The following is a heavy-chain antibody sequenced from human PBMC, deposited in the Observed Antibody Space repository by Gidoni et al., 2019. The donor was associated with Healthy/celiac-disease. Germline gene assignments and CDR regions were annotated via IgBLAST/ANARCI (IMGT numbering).Heavy chain of an antibody. CDR2: ISSSSSYI. Sequence: EVQLVESGGGLVKPGGSLRLSCAASGFTFSSYSMNWVRQAPGKGLEWVSSISSSSSYIYYADSVKGRFTISRDNAKNSLYLQMNSLRAEDTAVYYCVGKRFLEWLPTDFDYWGQGTLVTVSS. CDR1: GFTFSSYS. CDR3: VGKRFLEWLPTDFDY. V-gene: IGHV3-21*01. D-gene: IGHD3-3*01. J-gene: IGHJ4*02.